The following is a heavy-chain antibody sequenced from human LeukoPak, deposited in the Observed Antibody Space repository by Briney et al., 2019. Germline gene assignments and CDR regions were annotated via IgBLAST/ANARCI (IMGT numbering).Heavy chain of an antibody. CDR2: ISDIGSI. CDR3: AGHHPRNTVDF. Sequence: PSETLSLTCTVSGGSISSYYWSWIRQPPGKGPEWIAYISDIGSINYNPSLKSRVTISLETSKNQFSLKLSSVTAADTAVYYCAGHHPRNTVDFWGQGTLVTVSS. V-gene: IGHV4-59*08. J-gene: IGHJ4*02. D-gene: IGHD2/OR15-2a*01. CDR1: GGSISSYY.